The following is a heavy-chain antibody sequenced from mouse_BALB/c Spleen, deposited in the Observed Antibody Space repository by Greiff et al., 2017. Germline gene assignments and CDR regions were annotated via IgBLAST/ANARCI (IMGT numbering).Heavy chain of an antibody. CDR1: GFTFSSYA. V-gene: IGHV5-6-5*01. J-gene: IGHJ4*01. Sequence: EVQLVESGGGLVQPGGSLKLSCAASGFTFSSYAMSWVRQTPEKRLEWVASISSGGSTYYPDSVKGRFTISRDNARNILYLQMSSLRSEDTAMYYCARGYRPLAMDYWGQGTSVTVSS. CDR2: ISSGGST. CDR3: ARGYRPLAMDY. D-gene: IGHD2-14*01.